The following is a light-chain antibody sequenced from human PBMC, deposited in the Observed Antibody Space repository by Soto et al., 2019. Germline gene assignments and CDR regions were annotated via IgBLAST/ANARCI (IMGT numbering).Light chain of an antibody. CDR1: QTISSW. CDR3: QHYNSYSEA. J-gene: IGKJ1*01. CDR2: KAS. Sequence: DIQMTQSPSTLSGAVGDRVTMTWRTSQTISSWLAWYQQKPGKAPKLLIYKASNLKSGVPSRFSGSGSGTEFTLTISSLQPDDFATYYCQHYNSYSEAFGQGTKVDIK. V-gene: IGKV1-5*03.